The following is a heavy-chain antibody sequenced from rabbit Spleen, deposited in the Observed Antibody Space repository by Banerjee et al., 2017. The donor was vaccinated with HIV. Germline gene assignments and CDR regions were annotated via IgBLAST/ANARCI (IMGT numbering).Heavy chain of an antibody. CDR1: GFTLNSYY. CDR3: AKGYAGGSGFDL. J-gene: IGHJ4*01. D-gene: IGHD8-1*01. V-gene: IGHV1S45*01. Sequence: QEQLEESGGGLVKPGASLTLSCKDSGFTLNSYYMCWVRQAPGKGLEWIACIHAGTGSTYYASWAKGRFTISKTSSTTVTLQMTSLTAADTATYFCAKGYAGGSGFDLWGQGTLVTVS. CDR2: IHAGTGST.